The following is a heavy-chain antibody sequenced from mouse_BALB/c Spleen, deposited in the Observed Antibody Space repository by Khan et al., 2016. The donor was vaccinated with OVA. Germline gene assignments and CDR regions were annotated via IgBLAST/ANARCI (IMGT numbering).Heavy chain of an antibody. J-gene: IGHJ4*01. CDR2: IDPLNGNT. Sequence: EVQLQESGAELVKPGASVKLSCTASGFHVNDTYMHWVKQRPEQGLEWIGSIDPLNGNTKYDPKFQGKATITADTSSNTAYLHLSSLTSEDTAVYYCDRSVLTGPLCGMDYWGQGTSVTVSA. V-gene: IGHV14-3*02. CDR1: GFHVNDTY. D-gene: IGHD4-1*01. CDR3: DRSVLTGPLCGMDY.